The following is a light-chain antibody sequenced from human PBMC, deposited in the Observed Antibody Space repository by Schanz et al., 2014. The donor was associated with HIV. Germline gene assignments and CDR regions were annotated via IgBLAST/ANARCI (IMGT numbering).Light chain of an antibody. CDR2: DTN. CDR1: TGAVTSGHY. V-gene: IGLV7-46*01. J-gene: IGLJ2*01. Sequence: QAVVTQESSLTVSPGGTVTLTCGSSTGAVTSGHYAYWFQQKPGQAPRTLIHDTNNRHSWTPARFLGSLLGGKAALTLSGAQPEDEADYYCLLSYSAARQVVFGGGTKLTVL. CDR3: LLSYSAARQVV.